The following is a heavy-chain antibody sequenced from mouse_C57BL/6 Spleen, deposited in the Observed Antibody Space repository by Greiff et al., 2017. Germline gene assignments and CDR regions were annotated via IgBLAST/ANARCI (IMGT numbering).Heavy chain of an antibody. D-gene: IGHD3-2*02. CDR3: ARGTAQSRFAY. CDR2: IYPGDGDT. CDR1: GYAFSSSW. J-gene: IGHJ3*01. Sequence: VKLQESGPELVKPGASVKISCKASGYAFSSSWMNWVKQRPGKGLEWIGRIYPGDGDTNYNGKFKGKATLTADKSSSTAYMQLSSLTSEDAAVYFCARGTAQSRFAYWGQGTLVTVSA. V-gene: IGHV1-82*01.